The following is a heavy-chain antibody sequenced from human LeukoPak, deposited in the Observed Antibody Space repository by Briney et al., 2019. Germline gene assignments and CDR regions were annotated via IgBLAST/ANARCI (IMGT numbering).Heavy chain of an antibody. CDR2: IIPIFGTA. D-gene: IGHD5-18*01. V-gene: IGHV1-69*01. Sequence: SVNVSCKASGGTFSSYAISWVRQAPGQGLEWMGGIIPIFGTANYAQKFQGRVTITADESTSTAYMELSSLRSEDTAVYYCARADTAMDQQREFDYWGQGTLVTVSS. CDR3: ARADTAMDQQREFDY. CDR1: GGTFSSYA. J-gene: IGHJ4*02.